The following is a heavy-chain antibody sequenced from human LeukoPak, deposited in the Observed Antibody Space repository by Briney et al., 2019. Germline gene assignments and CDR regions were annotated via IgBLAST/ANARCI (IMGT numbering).Heavy chain of an antibody. J-gene: IGHJ4*02. CDR1: GFTFSSYA. Sequence: GGSLRLSCAASGFTFSSYAMTWVRQAPGKGLEWVSAISAGGGGTYYADSVRGRFTISRDNSKSTLDLQTNSLRAEDTAVYYCARRGGIHLEYFDYWGQGTLVTASS. V-gene: IGHV3-23*01. CDR2: ISAGGGGT. CDR3: ARRGGIHLEYFDY. D-gene: IGHD3-3*01.